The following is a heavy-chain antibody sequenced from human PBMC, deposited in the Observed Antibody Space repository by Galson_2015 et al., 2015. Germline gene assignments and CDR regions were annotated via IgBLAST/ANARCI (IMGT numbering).Heavy chain of an antibody. CDR2: IYHSGST. CDR3: ARHGAGLLWFGESQEGDAFDI. Sequence: ETLSLTCAVSGGSISSSNWWSWVRQPPGKGLEWIGEIYHSGSTNYNPSLKSRVTISVDKSKNQFSLKLSSVTAADTAMYYCARHGAGLLWFGESQEGDAFDIWGQGTMVTVSS. J-gene: IGHJ3*02. D-gene: IGHD3-10*01. CDR1: GGSISSSNW. V-gene: IGHV4-4*02.